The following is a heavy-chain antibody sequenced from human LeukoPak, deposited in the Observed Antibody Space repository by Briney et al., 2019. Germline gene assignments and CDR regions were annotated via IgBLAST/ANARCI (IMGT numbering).Heavy chain of an antibody. CDR2: IIPIFGTA. CDR1: GGTFSSYA. CDR3: ATGNSAGYSYGTFDY. V-gene: IGHV1-69*05. Sequence: SVKVSCKASGGTFSSYAISWVRQAPGQGLEWMGGIIPIFGTANYTQKFQGRVTITTDESTSTAYMELSSLRSEDTAVYYCATGNSAGYSYGTFDYWGQGTLVTVSS. D-gene: IGHD5-18*01. J-gene: IGHJ4*02.